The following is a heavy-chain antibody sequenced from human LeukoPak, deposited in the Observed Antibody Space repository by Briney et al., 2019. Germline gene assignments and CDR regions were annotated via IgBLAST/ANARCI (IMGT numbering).Heavy chain of an antibody. J-gene: IGHJ6*04. Sequence: SETLSLTCTVSGGSISSYYWSWIRQPPGKGLEWIGYIYYSGSTNYNPSLKSRVTISVDTSKNQLSLKLSSVTAADTAVYYCARVYLNYGSTHYGMDVWGKGTTVTVSS. CDR1: GGSISSYY. CDR2: IYYSGST. D-gene: IGHD3-10*01. V-gene: IGHV4-59*01. CDR3: ARVYLNYGSTHYGMDV.